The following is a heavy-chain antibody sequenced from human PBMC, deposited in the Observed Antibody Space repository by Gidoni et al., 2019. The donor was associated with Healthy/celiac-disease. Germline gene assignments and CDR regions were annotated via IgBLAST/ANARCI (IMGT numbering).Heavy chain of an antibody. V-gene: IGHV3-21*01. J-gene: IGHJ6*02. CDR2: ISSSSSYI. Sequence: EVQLVESGGGLVKPGGSLRLSCAASGFTFSSYSMNWVRQAPGKGLEWVSSISSSSSYIYYADSVKGRFTISRDNAKNSLYLQMNSLRAEDTAVNYCARDGYSSSVHYYYYYGMDVWGQGTTVTVSS. CDR3: ARDGYSSSVHYYYYYGMDV. CDR1: GFTFSSYS. D-gene: IGHD6-6*01.